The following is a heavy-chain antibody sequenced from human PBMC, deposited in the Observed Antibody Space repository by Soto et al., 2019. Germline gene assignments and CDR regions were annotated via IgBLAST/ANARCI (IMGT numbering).Heavy chain of an antibody. CDR2: IWYDGSNK. Sequence: QVQLVESGGGVVQPGRSLRLSCAASGFTFSSYGMHWVRQAPGKGLEWVAVIWYDGSNKYYADSVKGRFTISRDNSKNTLYLQMNSLRAEDTAVYYCAGDDCSGGRCYPDYWGQGTLVTVSS. CDR1: GFTFSSYG. J-gene: IGHJ4*02. V-gene: IGHV3-33*01. D-gene: IGHD2-15*01. CDR3: AGDDCSGGRCYPDY.